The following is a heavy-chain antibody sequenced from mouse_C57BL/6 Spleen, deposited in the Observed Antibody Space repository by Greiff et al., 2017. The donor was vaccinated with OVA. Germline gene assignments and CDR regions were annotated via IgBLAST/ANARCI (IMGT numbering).Heavy chain of an antibody. CDR2: INPYNGGT. V-gene: IGHV1-19*01. CDR3: ARVLYGSSPWYFDV. Sequence: EVQLQQSGPVLVEPGASVKMSCKASGYTFTDYYMNWVKQSHGKSLEWIGVINPYNGGTSYNQKFKGKATLTVDKSSSTAYMELNSLTSEDSAVYYCARVLYGSSPWYFDVWGTGTTVTVSS. CDR1: GYTFTDYY. J-gene: IGHJ1*03. D-gene: IGHD1-1*01.